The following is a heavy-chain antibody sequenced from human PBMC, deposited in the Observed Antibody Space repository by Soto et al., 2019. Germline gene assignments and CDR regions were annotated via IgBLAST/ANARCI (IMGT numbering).Heavy chain of an antibody. V-gene: IGHV3-23*01. CDR3: AKDGDTITMIVAGGFDY. J-gene: IGHJ4*02. CDR2: ISGSGGST. D-gene: IGHD3-22*01. Sequence: GGSLRLSCAASGFTFSSYAMSWVRQAPGKGLEWVSAISGSGGSTYYADSVKGRFTISRDNSKNTLYLQMNSLRAEDTAVYYCAKDGDTITMIVAGGFDYWGQGTLVTVSS. CDR1: GFTFSSYA.